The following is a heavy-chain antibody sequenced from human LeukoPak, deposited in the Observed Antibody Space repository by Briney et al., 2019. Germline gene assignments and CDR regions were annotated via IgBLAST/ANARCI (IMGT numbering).Heavy chain of an antibody. CDR1: GFTFSSYA. J-gene: IGHJ4*02. Sequence: PGGSLRLSCAASGFTFSSYAMSWVRQAPGKGLEWVSAISSNGGSTYYADSVKGRFTISRDNSKDPLYLQMISLRAEDTAVYYCAKDIGVSRAGYSSGWYGDYGGRGRLVSV. D-gene: IGHD6-19*01. CDR2: ISSNGGST. CDR3: AKDIGVSRAGYSSGWYGDY. V-gene: IGHV3-23*01.